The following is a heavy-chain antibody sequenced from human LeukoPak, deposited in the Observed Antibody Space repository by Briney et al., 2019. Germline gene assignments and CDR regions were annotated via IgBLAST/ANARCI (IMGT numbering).Heavy chain of an antibody. V-gene: IGHV3-30*02. D-gene: IGHD2-8*01. J-gene: IGHJ6*03. Sequence: GGSLRLSCAASGFTFSSYAMHWVRQAPGKGLEWVAFIRYDGSNKYYADSVKGRFTISRDNAKNSLYLQMNSLRAEDTALYYCARVPVMDFYYYSYMDVWGKGTTVTVSS. CDR1: GFTFSSYA. CDR2: IRYDGSNK. CDR3: ARVPVMDFYYYSYMDV.